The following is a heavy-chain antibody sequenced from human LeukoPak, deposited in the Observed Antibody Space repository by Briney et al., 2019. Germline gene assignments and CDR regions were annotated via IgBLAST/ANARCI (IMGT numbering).Heavy chain of an antibody. CDR1: GGSISSYY. V-gene: IGHV4-59*01. D-gene: IGHD5-24*01. CDR2: ISYSGST. CDR3: ARGRDGYNKAYLDY. J-gene: IGHJ4*02. Sequence: SETLSLTCTVSGGSISSYYWSWIRQPPGKGLEWIGYISYSGSTNYNPSLKSRVTISVDTSKNQFSLKLSSVTTADTAVYYCARGRDGYNKAYLDYWGQGTLVTVSS.